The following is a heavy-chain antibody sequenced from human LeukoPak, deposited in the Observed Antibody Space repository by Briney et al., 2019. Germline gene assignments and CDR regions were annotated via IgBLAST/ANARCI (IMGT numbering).Heavy chain of an antibody. J-gene: IGHJ4*02. V-gene: IGHV4-39*01. CDR1: GGSISSSSYY. D-gene: IGHD3-3*01. CDR3: ARHSITIFGVVPFDY. CDR2: IYYSGST. Sequence: SETLSLTCTVSGGSISSSSYYWGWIRQPPGKGLEWIGSIYYSGSTYYNPSLKSRVTISVDTSKNQFSLKLSSVTAADPAVYYCARHSITIFGVVPFDYWGQGTLVTVSS.